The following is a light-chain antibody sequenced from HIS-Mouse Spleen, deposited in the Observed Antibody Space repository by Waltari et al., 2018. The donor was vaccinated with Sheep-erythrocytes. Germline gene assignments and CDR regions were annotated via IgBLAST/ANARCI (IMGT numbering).Light chain of an antibody. Sequence: EMVLTQSPGTLSLSPGERATRPCRASQSVSSSYLAWYQQKPGQAPRLLIYGASSRATGIPDRFSGSGSGTDFTLTISRLEPEDFAVYYCQQYGSSPPYTFGQGTKLEIK. V-gene: IGKV3-20*01. CDR2: GAS. CDR3: QQYGSSPPYT. J-gene: IGKJ2*01. CDR1: QSVSSSY.